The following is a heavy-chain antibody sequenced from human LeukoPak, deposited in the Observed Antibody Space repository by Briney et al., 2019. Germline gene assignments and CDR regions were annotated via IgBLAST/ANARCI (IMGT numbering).Heavy chain of an antibody. J-gene: IGHJ6*03. CDR1: GGTFSSYA. Sequence: GASVKVSCKASGGTFSSYAISWVRQAPGQGLEWMGRIIPIFGTANYAQKFQGRVTITTDESTSTAYMELSSLRSEDTAVYYCARERTTVTKLNYYYYMDVWGKGTTVTVSS. CDR2: IIPIFGTA. D-gene: IGHD4-17*01. CDR3: ARERTTVTKLNYYYYMDV. V-gene: IGHV1-69*05.